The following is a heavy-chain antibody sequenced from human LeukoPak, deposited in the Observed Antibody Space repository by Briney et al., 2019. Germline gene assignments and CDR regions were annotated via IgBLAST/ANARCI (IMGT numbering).Heavy chain of an antibody. J-gene: IGHJ4*02. V-gene: IGHV3-48*04. Sequence: GGSLRLSCAASGFAFSSYSMNWVRQAPGKGLEWVSYISSSSSTIYYADSVKGRFTISRDNAKNSLYLQMNSLRAEDTAVYYCARDAGYYFDYWGQGTLVTVSS. D-gene: IGHD3-10*01. CDR2: ISSSSSTI. CDR1: GFAFSSYS. CDR3: ARDAGYYFDY.